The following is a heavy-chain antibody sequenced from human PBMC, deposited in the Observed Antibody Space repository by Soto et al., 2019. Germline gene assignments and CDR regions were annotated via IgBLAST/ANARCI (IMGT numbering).Heavy chain of an antibody. CDR2: INPNSGGT. Sequence: ASVKVSCKASGYTFTGYYMHWVRQAPGQGXEWMGWINPNSGGTNYAQKFQGRVTMTRDTSISTAYMELSRLRSDDTAVYYCAGEIRYYYDSSGYYYGSYWGQGTLVTVSS. V-gene: IGHV1-2*02. D-gene: IGHD3-22*01. J-gene: IGHJ4*02. CDR1: GYTFTGYY. CDR3: AGEIRYYYDSSGYYYGSY.